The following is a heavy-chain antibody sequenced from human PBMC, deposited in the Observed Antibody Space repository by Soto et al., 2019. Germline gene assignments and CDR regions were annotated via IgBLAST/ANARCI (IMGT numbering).Heavy chain of an antibody. CDR3: ARPSVTTTSYFHH. CDR1: GGSITSNNW. Sequence: PSETLSLTCAVSGGSITSNNWWSWVRPPPGEGLEWIGAIYHSGTTYYNPSLQSRVTISVDKSKNQFSLDLSFATAADTAVYYCARPSVTTTSYFHHWGQGTLVTVSS. J-gene: IGHJ1*01. D-gene: IGHD4-17*01. CDR2: IYHSGTT. V-gene: IGHV4-4*02.